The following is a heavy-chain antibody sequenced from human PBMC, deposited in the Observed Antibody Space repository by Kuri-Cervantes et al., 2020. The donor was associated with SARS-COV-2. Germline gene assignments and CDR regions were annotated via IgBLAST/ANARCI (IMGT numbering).Heavy chain of an antibody. V-gene: IGHV1-46*01. CDR1: GYTFTGYY. D-gene: IGHD3-3*01. CDR3: ARITIFGVVISGAFDI. Sequence: ASVKVSCKASGYTFTGYYMHWVRQAPGQGLEWMGIINPSGGSTSYAQKFQGRVTMTRDTSTSTVYMELSSLRSEDTAVYYCARITIFGVVISGAFDIWGQGTMVTVSS. J-gene: IGHJ3*02. CDR2: INPSGGST.